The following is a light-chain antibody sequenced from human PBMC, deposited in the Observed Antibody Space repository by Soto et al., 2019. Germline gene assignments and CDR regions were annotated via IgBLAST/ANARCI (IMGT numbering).Light chain of an antibody. J-gene: IGKJ4*01. CDR3: QQYGNSPPIT. V-gene: IGKV3-20*01. CDR1: QSVSSSY. CDR2: GAS. Sequence: EIVLTQSPGTLSLSPGERATLSCRASQSVSSSYLAWYQQKPGQAPRVLIYGASTRATGIPDRFSGSGSGTDFTLTISRLEPEDFAVYYCQQYGNSPPITFGGGTNVDIK.